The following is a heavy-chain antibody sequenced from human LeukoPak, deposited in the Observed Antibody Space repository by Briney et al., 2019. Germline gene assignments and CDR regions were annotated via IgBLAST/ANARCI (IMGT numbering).Heavy chain of an antibody. V-gene: IGHV5-51*01. Sequence: ESLKISCKGSGYSFTSYWIGWVRQMPGKGLEWMGIIYPGDSDTRYSPSFQGQVTISADKSISTAYLQWSSLKASDTAMYYCARSWLSLTVTTEGHFDYWGQGTLVTVS. CDR3: ARSWLSLTVTTEGHFDY. CDR1: GYSFTSYW. CDR2: IYPGDSDT. J-gene: IGHJ4*02. D-gene: IGHD4-11*01.